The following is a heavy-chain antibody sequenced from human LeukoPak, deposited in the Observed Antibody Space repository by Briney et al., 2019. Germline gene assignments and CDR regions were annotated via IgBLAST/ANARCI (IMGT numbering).Heavy chain of an antibody. J-gene: IGHJ4*02. CDR3: AREAWPVGDYFDY. CDR2: IKQDGSEK. CDR1: GFTFSSYW. Sequence: GGSLRLSCAASGFTFSSYWMSWVRQAPGKGLEWVANIKQDGSEKYYVDSVKGRFTISRDNAKNSLYLQMNSLRAEDTAVYYCAREAWPVGDYFDYWGQGTLVTVSS. D-gene: IGHD6-19*01. V-gene: IGHV3-7*01.